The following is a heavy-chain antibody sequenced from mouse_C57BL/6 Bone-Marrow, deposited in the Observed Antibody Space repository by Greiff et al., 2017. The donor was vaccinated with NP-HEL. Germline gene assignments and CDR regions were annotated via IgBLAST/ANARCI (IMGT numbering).Heavy chain of an antibody. CDR2: IDPSDSYT. CDR1: GYTFTSYW. CDR3: ASGDYYGSPFAY. Sequence: VQLQQPGAELVMPGASVKLSCKASGYTFTSYWMHWVKQRPGQGLEWIGEIDPSDSYTNYNQKFKGNSTLTVDKSSSTAYMQLSSLTSEDSAVYYCASGDYYGSPFAYWGQGTLVTVSA. V-gene: IGHV1-69*01. J-gene: IGHJ3*01. D-gene: IGHD1-1*01.